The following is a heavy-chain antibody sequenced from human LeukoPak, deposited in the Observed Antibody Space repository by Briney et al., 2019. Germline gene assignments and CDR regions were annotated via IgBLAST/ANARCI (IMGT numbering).Heavy chain of an antibody. Sequence: PSETLSLTCTVSGGSISSSSYYWGWIRQHPGEGLEWIGYIYYSGSTYYDPSLKSRVTTSVDTSKNQFSLKLSSVTAADTAVYYCASSYYYDSSGYYYRTAPLDYWGQGTLVTVSS. D-gene: IGHD3-22*01. CDR3: ASSYYYDSSGYYYRTAPLDY. J-gene: IGHJ4*02. CDR1: GGSISSSSYY. CDR2: IYYSGST. V-gene: IGHV4-31*03.